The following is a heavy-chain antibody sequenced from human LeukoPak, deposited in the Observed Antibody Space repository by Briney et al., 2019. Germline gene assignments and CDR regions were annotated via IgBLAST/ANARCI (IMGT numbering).Heavy chain of an antibody. Sequence: GGSLRLSCAASGFTFSSCYMSWVRQAPGKGLEWVSVLYSDGTTYYRDSVKGRFTISRDNSKNTLYLQMDNLRVEDAAVYYCARATYDSNGYTPNHDSWGQGTLVTVSS. V-gene: IGHV3-53*01. D-gene: IGHD3-22*01. CDR2: LYSDGTT. CDR1: GFTFSSCY. J-gene: IGHJ4*02. CDR3: ARATYDSNGYTPNHDS.